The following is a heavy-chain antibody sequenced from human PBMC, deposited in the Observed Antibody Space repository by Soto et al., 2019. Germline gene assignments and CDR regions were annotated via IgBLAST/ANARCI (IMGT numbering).Heavy chain of an antibody. CDR2: INHSGRV. J-gene: IGHJ5*01. CDR1: GWSFSGHS. CDR3: STRAYDTNGYYRFDP. V-gene: IGHV4-34*01. D-gene: IGHD3-22*01. Sequence: SETLSLTCSVYGWSFSGHSWTWIRQSPGKGLEWIGDINHSGRVNYSPSLKSRVTISLDTSKNQFSLTLSAVTAADTAMYYCSTRAYDTNGYYRFDPWGQGTLVTVSS.